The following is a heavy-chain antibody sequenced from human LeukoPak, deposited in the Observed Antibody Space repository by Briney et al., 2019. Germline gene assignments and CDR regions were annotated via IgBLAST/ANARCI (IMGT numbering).Heavy chain of an antibody. J-gene: IGHJ4*01. CDR2: IRQDGGEK. Sequence: PGGSLRLSCAASGFTFSSDSMNWVRQAPGKGLEWVASIRQDGGEKTYVDSVRGRFTISRDNTKNSLYLQMSSLRAEDTAVYYCARDGTAAGLYFDLWGQGTLVTVSS. V-gene: IGHV3-7*01. CDR3: ARDGTAAGLYFDL. D-gene: IGHD6-13*01. CDR1: GFTFSSDS.